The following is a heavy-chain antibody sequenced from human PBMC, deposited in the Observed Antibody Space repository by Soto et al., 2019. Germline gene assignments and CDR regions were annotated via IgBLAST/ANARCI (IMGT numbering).Heavy chain of an antibody. CDR1: GFTFSTYD. Sequence: QVQLVESGGGVVQPGRSLRLSCAASGFTFSTYDMHWVRQAPGKGLDWMAIISYDGSNKYYADSVKGRFTISRDNSKNTLYLQMNSLRAEDKAVFYCSARSYDSFKSFDYWGQGTLVTVSS. V-gene: IGHV3-30*03. D-gene: IGHD3-3*01. J-gene: IGHJ4*02. CDR2: ISYDGSNK. CDR3: SARSYDSFKSFDY.